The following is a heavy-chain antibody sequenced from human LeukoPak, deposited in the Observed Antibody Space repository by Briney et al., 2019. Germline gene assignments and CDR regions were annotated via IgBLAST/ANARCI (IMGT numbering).Heavy chain of an antibody. D-gene: IGHD6-19*01. CDR1: GFTFSSYA. Sequence: GGSLRLSCAASGFTFSSYAMSWVRQAPGKGLEWVSAISGSGGSTYYADSVKGRFTISRDNSKNTLYLQMNSLRAEDTAVYYCAKLDSGYSSGWYGFDYWGQGTLVTVSS. CDR3: AKLDSGYSSGWYGFDY. J-gene: IGHJ4*02. V-gene: IGHV3-23*01. CDR2: ISGSGGST.